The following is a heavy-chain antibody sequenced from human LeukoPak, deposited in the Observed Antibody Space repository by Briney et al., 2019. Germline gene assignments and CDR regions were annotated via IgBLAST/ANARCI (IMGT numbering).Heavy chain of an antibody. D-gene: IGHD6-13*01. J-gene: IGHJ4*02. Sequence: SETLSLTCTVSGGSISSSSFYWGWIRQPPGKGLEWIGSIYYRGTTHYNTSLKSRVTISVDTSKNQFSLKLSSVTAADTAVYYCARGRSWYPLDYWGQGTLVTVSS. V-gene: IGHV4-39*07. CDR1: GGSISSSSFY. CDR3: ARGRSWYPLDY. CDR2: IYYRGTT.